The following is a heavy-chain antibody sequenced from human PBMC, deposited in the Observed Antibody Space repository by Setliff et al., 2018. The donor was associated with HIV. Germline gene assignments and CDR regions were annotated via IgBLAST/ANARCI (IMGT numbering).Heavy chain of an antibody. D-gene: IGHD1-1*01. V-gene: IGHV5-51*01. CDR2: IYPGDSDT. Sequence: GESLKISCKASGYSFTTFWIAWVRQMPGKGLEWMGIIYPGDSDTTYSPSFQGQVTISVDKSISTAYLQWSSLKASDSAMYYCARQTVHTTHSLDFGSPNRDYYYGMDVWGQGTTVTVSS. CDR1: GYSFTTFW. J-gene: IGHJ6*02. CDR3: ARQTVHTTHSLDFGSPNRDYYYGMDV.